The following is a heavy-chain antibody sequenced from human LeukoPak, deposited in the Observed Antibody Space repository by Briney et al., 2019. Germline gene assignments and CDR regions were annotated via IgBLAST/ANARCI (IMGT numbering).Heavy chain of an antibody. Sequence: ASVKVSCKVSGYTLTKLSMHWVRRAPGKGREWMGGFDPEDGETIYAQKFQGRVTMTEDTSTDTAYMELSSLRSEDTAVYYCATLPVRYFDWASDYWGQGTLVTVSS. V-gene: IGHV1-24*01. J-gene: IGHJ4*02. CDR3: ATLPVRYFDWASDY. CDR1: GYTLTKLS. CDR2: FDPEDGET. D-gene: IGHD3-9*01.